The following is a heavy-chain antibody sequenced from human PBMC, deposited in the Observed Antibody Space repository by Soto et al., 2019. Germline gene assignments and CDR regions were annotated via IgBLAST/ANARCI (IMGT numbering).Heavy chain of an antibody. Sequence: QVQLQESGPGLVKPSETLSLTCNVSGGSISGYYWNWIRQSPGKGLEWIGHIHNSGRTDYNPSLKRRVIXXLXTXXKQFSLKLDSVTAADTADYDCARHNGLGAYDWLDPWGQGTLVTVSS. CDR3: ARHNGLGAYDWLDP. CDR2: IHNSGRT. CDR1: GGSISGYY. J-gene: IGHJ5*02. V-gene: IGHV4-59*08. D-gene: IGHD1-26*01.